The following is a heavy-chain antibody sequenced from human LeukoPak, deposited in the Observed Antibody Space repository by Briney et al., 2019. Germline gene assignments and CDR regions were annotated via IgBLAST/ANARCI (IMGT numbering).Heavy chain of an antibody. CDR1: GFTFSNAW. CDR2: IYYSGST. J-gene: IGHJ5*02. Sequence: GSLRLSCAASGFTFSNAWMSWIRQPPGKGLEWIGNIYYSGSTYYNPSLNSRVTISVDTSKNQFSLKLSSVTAADTAVYYCARDRGAMGNWFDPWGQGTLVTVSS. V-gene: IGHV4-59*12. D-gene: IGHD5-18*01. CDR3: ARDRGAMGNWFDP.